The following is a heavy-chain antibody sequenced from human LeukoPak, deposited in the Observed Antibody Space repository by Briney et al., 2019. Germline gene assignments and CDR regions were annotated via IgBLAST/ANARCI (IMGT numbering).Heavy chain of an antibody. Sequence: ASVKVSCKASGYTFTSYDINWVRQATGQGLEWMGWMNPNSGNTGYAQKFQGRVTMTRNTSISTAYMELSSLRSEDTAVYYCARLEAMVTGDGYWGQGTLVTVSS. V-gene: IGHV1-8*01. CDR3: ARLEAMVTGDGY. D-gene: IGHD5-18*01. J-gene: IGHJ4*02. CDR1: GYTFTSYD. CDR2: MNPNSGNT.